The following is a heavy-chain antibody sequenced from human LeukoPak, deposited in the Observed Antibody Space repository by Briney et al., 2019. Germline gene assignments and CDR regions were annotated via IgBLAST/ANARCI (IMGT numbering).Heavy chain of an antibody. J-gene: IGHJ6*02. D-gene: IGHD2-2*01. CDR1: GYTFTAYY. Sequence: ASVKVSCKASGYTFTAYYMHWVRQAPGQGLEWMGWINPDSGGTNYAQKFQGRVTMTRDTSINTAYMDLSRLRSDDTAVYYCARGARYCSSTSCFYYGMDVWGQGTTATVSS. CDR2: INPDSGGT. CDR3: ARGARYCSSTSCFYYGMDV. V-gene: IGHV1-2*02.